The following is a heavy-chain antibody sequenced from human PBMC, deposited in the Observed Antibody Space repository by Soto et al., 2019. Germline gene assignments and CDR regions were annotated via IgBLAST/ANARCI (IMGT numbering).Heavy chain of an antibody. D-gene: IGHD4-4*01. Sequence: ASVKVSCKVSGYTLTELSMHWVRQAPGKGLEWMGGFDPEDGETIYAQKFQGRVTMTEDTSTDTAYMELSSLRSEDTAVYYCATLVYSNVGGDYWGQGTLVTVSS. CDR1: GYTLTELS. J-gene: IGHJ4*02. V-gene: IGHV1-24*01. CDR3: ATLVYSNVGGDY. CDR2: FDPEDGET.